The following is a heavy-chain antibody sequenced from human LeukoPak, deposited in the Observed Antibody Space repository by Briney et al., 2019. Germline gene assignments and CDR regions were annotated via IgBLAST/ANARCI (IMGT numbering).Heavy chain of an antibody. CDR1: AFTFSDYS. Sequence: PGGSLRLSCAASAFTFSDYSMNWVRQAPGKGLEWISYIDTSSSTMYYADSVMGRFTISRDNAKESLYLQMNSLRDEDTAVYYCARDSGGSGSYLFDYWGQGTLVTVSS. CDR2: IDTSSSTM. V-gene: IGHV3-48*02. D-gene: IGHD3-10*01. CDR3: ARDSGGSGSYLFDY. J-gene: IGHJ4*02.